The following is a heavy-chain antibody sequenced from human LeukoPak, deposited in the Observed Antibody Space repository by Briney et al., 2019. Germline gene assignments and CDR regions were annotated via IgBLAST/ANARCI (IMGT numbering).Heavy chain of an antibody. D-gene: IGHD2-2*01. V-gene: IGHV3-33*06. J-gene: IGHJ4*02. CDR3: AKLGCTGTICYANY. CDR1: GFTFSSFG. CDR2: IWHDGTQK. Sequence: PGGSLRLSCVASGFTFSSFGMHWVRQAPGKGLEWVAVIWHDGTQKYYAESVKGRFTISRDNSKNTLYLQMNSLRAEDTALYYCAKLGCTGTICYANYWGQGTLVTVSS.